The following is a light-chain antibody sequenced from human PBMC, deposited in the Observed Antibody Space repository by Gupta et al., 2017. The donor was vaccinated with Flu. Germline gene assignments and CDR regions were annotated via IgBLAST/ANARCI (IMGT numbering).Light chain of an antibody. CDR3: QQYGSSRWT. CDR2: GAS. V-gene: IGKV3-20*01. J-gene: IGKJ1*01. Sequence: VLTQSPGTLPSSPRERATLSCRASQSVSSSYLAWYQQKPGQAPRLLIYGASSRATGIPDRFSGSGSGTDFTLTISRLEPEDFAVYYCQQYGSSRWTFGQGTKVEIK. CDR1: QSVSSSY.